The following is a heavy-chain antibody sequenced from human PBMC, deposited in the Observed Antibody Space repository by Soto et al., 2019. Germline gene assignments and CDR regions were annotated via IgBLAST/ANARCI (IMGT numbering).Heavy chain of an antibody. CDR1: GYSFTSYW. J-gene: IGHJ3*02. CDR3: ASLPQDDILTGYYIGHAFDI. D-gene: IGHD3-9*01. Sequence: GESLKISCKGSGYSFTSYWISWVRQMPGKGLEWMGRIDPSDSYTNYSPSFQGHVTISADKSISTAYLQWSSLKASDTAMYYCASLPQDDILTGYYIGHAFDIWGQGTMVTVSS. CDR2: IDPSDSYT. V-gene: IGHV5-10-1*01.